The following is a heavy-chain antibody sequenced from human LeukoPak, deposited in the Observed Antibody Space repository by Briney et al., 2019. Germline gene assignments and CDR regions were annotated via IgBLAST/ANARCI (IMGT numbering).Heavy chain of an antibody. Sequence: GGSLRLSCAASGFPFSGYWMTWVRQAPGRGLEWVATIKEDGSEAYFGDSVKGRFAISRDNAKNSLYLQMNSLRGEDTAVYYCARGGANRFDYWGQGTLVTVSA. D-gene: IGHD3-16*01. V-gene: IGHV3-7*04. CDR1: GFPFSGYW. J-gene: IGHJ4*02. CDR3: ARGGANRFDY. CDR2: IKEDGSEA.